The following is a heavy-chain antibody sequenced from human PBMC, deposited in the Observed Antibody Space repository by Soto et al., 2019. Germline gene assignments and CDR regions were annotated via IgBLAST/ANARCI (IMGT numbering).Heavy chain of an antibody. J-gene: IGHJ6*02. CDR1: GYTFTSYG. Sequence: SCKASGYTFTSYGISWVRQAPGQGLEWVAVISYDGSNKYYADSVKGRFTISRDNSKNTLYLQMNSLRAEDTAVYYCAKSREPYLFYYYGMDVWGQGTTVTVSS. CDR3: AKSREPYLFYYYGMDV. V-gene: IGHV3-30*18. CDR2: ISYDGSNK. D-gene: IGHD1-1*01.